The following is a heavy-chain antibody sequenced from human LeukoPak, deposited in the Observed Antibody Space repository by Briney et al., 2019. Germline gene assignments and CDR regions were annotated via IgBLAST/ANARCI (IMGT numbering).Heavy chain of an antibody. J-gene: IGHJ3*02. V-gene: IGHV1-18*01. CDR2: ISAYNGNT. Sequence: ASVKVSCKASGYTFTSYGISWVRQAPGQGLEWMGWISAYNGNTNYAQKPQGRVTMTTDTSTSTAYMELRSLRSDDTAVYYCARDPSSVDYGSGTPDAFDIWGQGTMVTVSS. CDR1: GYTFTSYG. D-gene: IGHD3-10*01. CDR3: ARDPSSVDYGSGTPDAFDI.